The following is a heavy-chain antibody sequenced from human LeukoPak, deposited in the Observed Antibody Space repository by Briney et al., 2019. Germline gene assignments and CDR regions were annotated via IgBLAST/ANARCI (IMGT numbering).Heavy chain of an antibody. CDR1: GGIFSSYS. CDR2: IIPIFDTA. D-gene: IGHD1-26*01. CDR3: ARISLGAIWGYYYGMDV. Sequence: SVKVSCKASGGIFSSYSISWVRQAPGQGLEWMGGIIPIFDTADYAQKFQGRVTITADESTSTAYMELSSLRSEDTAVFYCARISLGAIWGYYYGMDVWGQGTTVTVSS. V-gene: IGHV1-69*01. J-gene: IGHJ6*02.